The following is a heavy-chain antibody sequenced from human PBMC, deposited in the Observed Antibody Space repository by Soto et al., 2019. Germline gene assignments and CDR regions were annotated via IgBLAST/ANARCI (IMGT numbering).Heavy chain of an antibody. CDR2: VYRTGST. Sequence: SETLSLTCTVSGGSISSGDYYWSWIRQPPGKGLEWIGEVYRTGSTNYNPSLESRLTISVDKSKNQFSLKLTSVTAADTAVYYCARARATVAAAAIFDCWGQGTLVTVSS. D-gene: IGHD6-13*01. CDR1: GGSISSGDYY. J-gene: IGHJ4*02. V-gene: IGHV4-30-4*01. CDR3: ARARATVAAAAIFDC.